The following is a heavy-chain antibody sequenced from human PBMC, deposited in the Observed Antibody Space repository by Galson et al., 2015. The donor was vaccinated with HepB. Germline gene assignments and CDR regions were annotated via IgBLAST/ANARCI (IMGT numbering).Heavy chain of an antibody. J-gene: IGHJ3*02. V-gene: IGHV1-69*10. Sequence: SVKVSCKASGGTFSSYAISWVRQAPGQGLEWMGGIIPIFGIANYAQKFQGRVTITTDKSTSTAYMELSSLRSEDTAVYYCARSRELLVDAFDIWGQGTMVTVSS. CDR1: GGTFSSYA. D-gene: IGHD1-26*01. CDR2: IIPIFGIA. CDR3: ARSRELLVDAFDI.